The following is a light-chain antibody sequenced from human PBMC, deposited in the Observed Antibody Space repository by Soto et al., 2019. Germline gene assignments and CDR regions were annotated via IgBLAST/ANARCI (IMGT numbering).Light chain of an antibody. J-gene: IGLJ3*02. CDR3: RSYTTAYTQV. V-gene: IGLV2-14*01. CDR2: EVT. Sequence: QSALTQPASVSGSPGQSITISCTGTSNDVGLYDYVSWYQQHPGKVPKLIISEVTTRPLGVSDRFSGSKSGNTASLTISRLQAEDEAHYYCRSYTTAYTQVFGGGTKVTVL. CDR1: SNDVGLYDY.